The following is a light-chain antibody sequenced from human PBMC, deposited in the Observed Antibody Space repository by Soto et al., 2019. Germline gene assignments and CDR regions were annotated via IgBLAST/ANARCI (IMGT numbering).Light chain of an antibody. Sequence: ETVLTQSPGTLSLSPGERATLSCRASQSVTSSSLAWYQQKPGQAPRLLIYGASRRATGIPDRFSGSGSGTDFTHTINRLEPEDFAVYYCQQYGSSPRTFGQGTKLEIK. J-gene: IGKJ2*01. V-gene: IGKV3-20*01. CDR2: GAS. CDR1: QSVTSSS. CDR3: QQYGSSPRT.